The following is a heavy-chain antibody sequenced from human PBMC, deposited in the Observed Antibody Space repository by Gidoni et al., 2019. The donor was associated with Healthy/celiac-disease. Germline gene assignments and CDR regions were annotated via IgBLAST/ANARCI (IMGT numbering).Heavy chain of an antibody. CDR1: GGSFSGYY. D-gene: IGHD3-9*01. Sequence: QVQLQQWGAGLLKPSETLSLTCAVEGGSFSGYYWSCLRQPPGKGLEWIGEINHSGSTNYNPSLKSRVTISVDTSKNQFSLKLSSVTAADTAVYYCARGLWYYDILTGYYKVIYYFDYWGQGTLVTVSS. CDR2: INHSGST. V-gene: IGHV4-34*01. CDR3: ARGLWYYDILTGYYKVIYYFDY. J-gene: IGHJ4*02.